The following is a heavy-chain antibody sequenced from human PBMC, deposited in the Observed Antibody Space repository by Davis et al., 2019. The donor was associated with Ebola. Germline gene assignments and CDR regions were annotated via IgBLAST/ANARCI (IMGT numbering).Heavy chain of an antibody. CDR1: GFTFSSYA. J-gene: IGHJ4*02. D-gene: IGHD1-26*01. Sequence: PAGSLTLSCAASGFTFSSYALHWVRQAPGKGLEWVGFISFDGTTKYNGDSVKGRFTISRDNSENTVYLQMNSLRPEDTAVYYCAGDETYTGRFGWGQGTLVTVSS. V-gene: IGHV3-30-3*01. CDR3: AGDETYTGRFG. CDR2: ISFDGTTK.